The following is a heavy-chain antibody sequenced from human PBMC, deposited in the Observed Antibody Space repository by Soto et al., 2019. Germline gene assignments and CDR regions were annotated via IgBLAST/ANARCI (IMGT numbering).Heavy chain of an antibody. D-gene: IGHD6-13*01. CDR3: GRSSRYSTDV. CDR2: IYYSGNT. CDR1: GGSITNNNNY. V-gene: IGHV4-39*01. Sequence: SETLSLTCTVSGGSITNNNNYWGWIRQPPGEGLEYIGTIYYSGNTYYNPSLRSRVTISLDTSKNQFSLKVKSVTAADTAVYYCGRSSRYSTDVWGQGTTVTVSS. J-gene: IGHJ6*02.